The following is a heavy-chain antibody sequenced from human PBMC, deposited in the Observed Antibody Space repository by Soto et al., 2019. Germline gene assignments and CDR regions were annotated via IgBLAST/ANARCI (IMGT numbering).Heavy chain of an antibody. CDR1: GFTFSSYG. CDR2: ISYDGSNK. CDR3: AKDNTGTQDY. Sequence: QVQLVESGGGVVQPGRSLRLSCAASGFTFSSYGMHWVRQAPGKGLEWVAVISYDGSNKYYADSVKGRFTISRDNSKNTLYLQMNSLRAEDTAVYYCAKDNTGTQDYWGQGTLVTVSS. D-gene: IGHD1-1*01. V-gene: IGHV3-30*18. J-gene: IGHJ4*02.